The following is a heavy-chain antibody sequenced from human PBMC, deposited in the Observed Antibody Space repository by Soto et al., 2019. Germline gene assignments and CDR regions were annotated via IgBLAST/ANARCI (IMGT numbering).Heavy chain of an antibody. CDR2: TYYRSKWYN. V-gene: IGHV6-1*01. CDR1: GDSVSSNSAA. J-gene: IGHJ5*02. Sequence: SETLSLSCAISGDSVSSNSAAWNWIRQSPSRGLEWLGRTYYRSKWYNDYAVSVKSRITINPDTSKNQFSLQLNSVTPEDTAVYYCARGVVVTALKTNCFDPWGQGSPVTGSS. CDR3: ARGVVVTALKTNCFDP. D-gene: IGHD2-21*02.